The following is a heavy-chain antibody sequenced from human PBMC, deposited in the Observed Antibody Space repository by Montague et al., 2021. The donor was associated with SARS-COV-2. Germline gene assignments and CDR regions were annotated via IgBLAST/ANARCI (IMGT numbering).Heavy chain of an antibody. CDR1: GGSFSGYY. Sequence: SETLSLTCAVYGGSFSGYYWSWIRQPPGKGLEWIGEINHSGGTNYNPSLKSRVTISVDTSKNQFSLKLSSVTAADTAVYYCARGPRITMIVVVITDIWFDPWGQGTLATVSS. CDR3: ARGPRITMIVVVITDIWFDP. CDR2: INHSGGT. D-gene: IGHD3-22*01. J-gene: IGHJ5*02. V-gene: IGHV4-34*01.